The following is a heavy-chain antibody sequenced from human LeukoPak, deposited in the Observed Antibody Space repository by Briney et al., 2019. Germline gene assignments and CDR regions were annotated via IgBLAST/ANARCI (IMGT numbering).Heavy chain of an antibody. CDR1: GFTFSSYA. V-gene: IGHV3-23*01. CDR2: IVDTGDST. Sequence: GGSLRLSCAASGFTFSSYAMSWVRQAPGKGLEWVSTIVDTGDSTFYADSVQGRFTISRDNSKNTLYLQMNSLRAEDTAVYYCAKYLGSGTSFDDWGQGTLVTVSS. D-gene: IGHD3-10*01. CDR3: AKYLGSGTSFDD. J-gene: IGHJ4*02.